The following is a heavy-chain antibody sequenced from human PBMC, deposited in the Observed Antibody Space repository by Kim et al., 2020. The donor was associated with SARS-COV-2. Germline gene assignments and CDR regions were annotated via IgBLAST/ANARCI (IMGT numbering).Heavy chain of an antibody. CDR1: GYTLTELS. CDR3: ATGRVAGPPAWFDP. J-gene: IGHJ5*02. D-gene: IGHD2-15*01. CDR2: FDPEDGAT. V-gene: IGHV1-24*01. Sequence: ASVKVSCKVSGYTLTELSIHWVRQAPGKGLEWMGGFDPEDGATIYAQKFQGRVTMTEDTSTDTAYMELSSLRSEDTAVYYCATGRVAGPPAWFDPWGQGTRVTVSS.